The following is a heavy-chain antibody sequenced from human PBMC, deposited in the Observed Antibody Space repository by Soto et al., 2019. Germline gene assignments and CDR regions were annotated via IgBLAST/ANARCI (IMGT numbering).Heavy chain of an antibody. V-gene: IGHV3-21*01. CDR3: ARLPYDDILTGYYPLDY. Sequence: EVQLVESGGGLVKPGGSLTLSCAVSGFTFSSYSMNWVRQAPGKGLEWVSSISNSSGIIFYADSVKGRFTISRDNTKNSLYLQMNSLRAADTAVYYCARLPYDDILTGYYPLDYWGQGTLVTVSS. CDR1: GFTFSSYS. D-gene: IGHD3-9*01. J-gene: IGHJ4*02. CDR2: ISNSSGII.